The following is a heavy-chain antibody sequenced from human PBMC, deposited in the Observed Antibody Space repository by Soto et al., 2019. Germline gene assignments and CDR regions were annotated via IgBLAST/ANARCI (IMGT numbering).Heavy chain of an antibody. D-gene: IGHD5-12*01. Sequence: ASVKVSCKASGYTFTSYDINWVRQATGQGLEWMGWMNPNSGNTGYAQKFQGRVTMTRNTSISTAYMELSSLRSEDTAVYYCARGCLSEATILPYSSYMDFWGQVTTLSVSS. CDR1: GYTFTSYD. CDR2: MNPNSGNT. CDR3: ARGCLSEATILPYSSYMDF. V-gene: IGHV1-8*01. J-gene: IGHJ6*03.